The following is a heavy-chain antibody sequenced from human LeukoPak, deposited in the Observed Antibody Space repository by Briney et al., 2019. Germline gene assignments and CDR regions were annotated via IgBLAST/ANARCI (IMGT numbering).Heavy chain of an antibody. CDR1: GFTFNKYW. V-gene: IGHV3-7*01. CDR3: ATTTRSSSWDY. J-gene: IGHJ4*02. D-gene: IGHD2-2*01. CDR2: IKQDGSET. Sequence: GGSLRLSCAASGFTFNKYWMCWVRQAPGKGLEWVANIKQDGSETSYVDSMKGRFTISRDNSRNSLYLQMNSLRAEDTAVYYCATTTRSSSWDYWGQGTLVTVSS.